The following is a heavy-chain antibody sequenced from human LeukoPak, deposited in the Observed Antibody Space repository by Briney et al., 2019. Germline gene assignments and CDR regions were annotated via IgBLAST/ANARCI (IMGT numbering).Heavy chain of an antibody. Sequence: PGGSLRLSCAASGFTFSSYAMSWVRQAPGKGLEWVSGIDYSGGSTYYADSVKGRFTISRDNSKNTLDLQMSSLRAEDTAIYFCARVPHPTYYFDYWGRGTLVTVSS. D-gene: IGHD4-11*01. CDR2: IDYSGGST. J-gene: IGHJ4*02. CDR1: GFTFSSYA. CDR3: ARVPHPTYYFDY. V-gene: IGHV3-23*01.